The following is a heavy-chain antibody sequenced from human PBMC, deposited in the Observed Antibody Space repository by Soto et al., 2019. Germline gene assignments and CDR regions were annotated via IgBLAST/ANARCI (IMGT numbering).Heavy chain of an antibody. CDR1: GFTFSSYS. V-gene: IGHV3-48*02. CDR3: ATAASPPVYSSRWYGDY. CDR2: ISSSSSTI. Sequence: EVQLVESGGGLVQPGGSLRLSCAASGFTFSSYSMNWVRQAPGKGLEWVSYISSSSSTIYYADSVKGRFTISRDNAKNSLYLQMNSLRDEDTAVYYCATAASPPVYSSRWYGDYWGQGTLVTVSS. D-gene: IGHD6-13*01. J-gene: IGHJ4*02.